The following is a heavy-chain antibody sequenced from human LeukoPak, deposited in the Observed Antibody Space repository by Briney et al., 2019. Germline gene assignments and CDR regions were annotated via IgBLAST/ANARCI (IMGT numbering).Heavy chain of an antibody. V-gene: IGHV3-30*09. CDR3: AREAPSDYYGMDV. J-gene: IGHJ6*02. Sequence: GRSLRLSCAASGFTFSSYAMHWVRQAPGKGLEWVAVISYDGSNKYYADSVKGRFAISRDNSKNTLYLQMNSLRAEDTAVYYCAREAPSDYYGMDVWGQGTTVTVSS. CDR2: ISYDGSNK. CDR1: GFTFSSYA.